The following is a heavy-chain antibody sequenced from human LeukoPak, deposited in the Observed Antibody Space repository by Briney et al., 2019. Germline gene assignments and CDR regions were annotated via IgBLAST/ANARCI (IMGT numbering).Heavy chain of an antibody. CDR2: ISGSGYNT. J-gene: IGHJ6*02. V-gene: IGHV3-23*01. CDR3: ARDAYSSSSWVDPLYYYYGMDV. CDR1: GFTFSSYA. Sequence: GGSLRLSCAASGFTFSSYAMSWVRQAPGKGLEWVSSISGSGYNTYYADSVKGRFTISRDNSKNTLYLQMNSLRAEDTAVYYCARDAYSSSSWVDPLYYYYGMDVWGQGTTVTVSS. D-gene: IGHD6-6*01.